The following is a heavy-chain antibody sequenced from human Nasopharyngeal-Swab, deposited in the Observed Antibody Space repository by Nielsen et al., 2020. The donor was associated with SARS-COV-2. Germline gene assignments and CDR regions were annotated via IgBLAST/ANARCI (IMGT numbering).Heavy chain of an antibody. CDR2: INHSGST. J-gene: IGHJ4*02. D-gene: IGHD2-21*01. Sequence: WIRQPPGKGLEWIGEINHSGSTNYNPSLKSRVTISVDTSKNQFSLKLSSVTAADTAVYYCASHPAGGGGGDYWGQGTLVTVSP. CDR3: ASHPAGGGGGDY. V-gene: IGHV4-34*01.